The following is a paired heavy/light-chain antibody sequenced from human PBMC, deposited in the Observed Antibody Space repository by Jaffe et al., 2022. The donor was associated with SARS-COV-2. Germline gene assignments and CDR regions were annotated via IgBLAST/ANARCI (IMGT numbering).Light chain of an antibody. CDR3: QQANSFPPL. CDR2: AAS. Sequence: DIQMTQSPSSVSASVGDRVTITCRASQGISSWLAWYQQKPGKAPKLLIYAASSLQSGVPSRFSGSGSGTDFTLTISSLQPEDFATYYCQQANSFPPLFGGGTKVEIK. CDR1: QGISSW. V-gene: IGKV1-12*01. J-gene: IGKJ4*01.
Heavy chain of an antibody. V-gene: IGHV1-69*08. CDR1: GGTFSSYT. D-gene: IGHD6-19*01. CDR3: ARDLPRSGFSREMTIYFDY. J-gene: IGHJ4*02. Sequence: QVQLVQSGAEVKKPGSSVKVSCKASGGTFSSYTISWVRQAPGQGLEWMGRIIPILGIANYAQKFQGRVTITADKSTSTAYMELSSLRSEDTAVYYCARDLPRSGFSREMTIYFDYWGQGTLVTVSS. CDR2: IIPILGIA.